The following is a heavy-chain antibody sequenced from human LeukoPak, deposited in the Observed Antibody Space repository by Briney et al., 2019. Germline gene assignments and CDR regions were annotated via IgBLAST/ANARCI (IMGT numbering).Heavy chain of an antibody. V-gene: IGHV3-7*01. CDR2: IKQDGSEK. CDR1: GFTFSTYW. CDR3: ASIDYYDSSGYYPADY. J-gene: IGHJ4*02. D-gene: IGHD3-22*01. Sequence: GGSLRLSCTASGFTFSTYWMSWVRQAPGKGLEWVANIKQDGSEKDYVDSVKGRFTISRDNAENSLYLQMNSLRAEDTAVYHCASIDYYDSSGYYPADYWGQGTLVTVSS.